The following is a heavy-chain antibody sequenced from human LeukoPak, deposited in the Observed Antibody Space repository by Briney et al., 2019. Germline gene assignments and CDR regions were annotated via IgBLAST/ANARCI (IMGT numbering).Heavy chain of an antibody. CDR1: GVTLSSYA. CDR2: ISSSGSGGNT. V-gene: IGHV3-23*01. CDR3: AGLDVVATILEDWFDP. D-gene: IGHD5-12*01. Sequence: TGGSLRLSCAASGVTLSSYAMSWARQAPGKGLEWVSGISSSGSGGNTYYADSVKGRFTISRDNSKNTLYLQMNSPRAEDTAVYYCAGLDVVATILEDWFDPWGQGTLVTVSS. J-gene: IGHJ5*02.